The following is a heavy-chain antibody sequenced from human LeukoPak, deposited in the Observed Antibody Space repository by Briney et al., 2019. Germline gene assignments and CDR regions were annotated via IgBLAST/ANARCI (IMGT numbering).Heavy chain of an antibody. CDR3: ARDPDRSGYYYGMFDY. CDR1: GGTFSSYA. J-gene: IGHJ4*02. D-gene: IGHD3-22*01. Sequence: SVKVSCKASGGTFSSYAISWVRQAPGQWLEWMGRIIPIFGTANYAQKFQGRVTITTDESTSTAYMELSSLRSEDTAVYYCARDPDRSGYYYGMFDYWGQGTLVTVSS. CDR2: IIPIFGTA. V-gene: IGHV1-69*05.